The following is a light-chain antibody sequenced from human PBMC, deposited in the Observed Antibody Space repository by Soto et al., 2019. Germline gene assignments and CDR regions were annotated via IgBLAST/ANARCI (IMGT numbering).Light chain of an antibody. CDR2: DAS. Sequence: EIVLTQSPGTLSLSPGERATLSCRASQSVSSYLAWYQQKGGQAPRLLIYDASNRATGIPARFSGSGSGTDFTLTISRLEPEDFAVYYCQQRSDWPTLGGGTKVEIK. CDR1: QSVSSY. V-gene: IGKV3-11*01. CDR3: QQRSDWPT. J-gene: IGKJ4*01.